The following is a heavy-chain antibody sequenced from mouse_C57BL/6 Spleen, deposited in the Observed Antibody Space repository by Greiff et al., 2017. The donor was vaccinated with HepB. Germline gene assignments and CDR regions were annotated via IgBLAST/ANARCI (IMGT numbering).Heavy chain of an antibody. V-gene: IGHV5-15*01. Sequence: EVQGVESGGGLVQPGGSLKLSCAASGFTFSDYGMAWVRQAPRKGPEWVAFISNLAYSIYYADTVTGRFTISRENAKNTLYLEMSSLRSEDTAMYYCARQAQYFDVWGTGTTVTVSS. J-gene: IGHJ1*03. CDR1: GFTFSDYG. CDR3: ARQAQYFDV. CDR2: ISNLAYSI. D-gene: IGHD1-3*01.